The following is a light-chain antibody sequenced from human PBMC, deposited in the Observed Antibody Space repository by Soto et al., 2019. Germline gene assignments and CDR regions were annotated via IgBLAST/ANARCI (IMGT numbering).Light chain of an antibody. CDR1: QGISSY. CDR2: EAS. V-gene: IGKV1-9*01. Sequence: DIQMTQSPSSLSGSVGDRVTITCRASQGISSYLAWYQQKPGKAPKLLIYEASTLQSGVPSRFSGSGSGTDFTLTISCLQPEDFATYYCQQYYSYSRAFGQGTKVDIK. J-gene: IGKJ1*01. CDR3: QQYYSYSRA.